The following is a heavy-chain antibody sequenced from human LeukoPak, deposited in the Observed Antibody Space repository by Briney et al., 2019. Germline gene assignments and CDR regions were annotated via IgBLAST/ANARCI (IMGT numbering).Heavy chain of an antibody. CDR2: IYPGDSES. CDR3: ARIEGSTFDY. J-gene: IGHJ4*02. Sequence: PGESLKISCKGSEYTFTSYWIGWVRQMPGKGLEWMGIIYPGDSESKYSPSLQGQVTISADKSISTAYLQWSSLKASDTAMYYCARIEGSTFDYWGQGTLVTVSS. V-gene: IGHV5-51*01. CDR1: EYTFTSYW.